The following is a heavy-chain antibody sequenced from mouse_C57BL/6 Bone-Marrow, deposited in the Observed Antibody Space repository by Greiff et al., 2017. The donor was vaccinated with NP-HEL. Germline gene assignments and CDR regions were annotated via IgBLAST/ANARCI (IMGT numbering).Heavy chain of an antibody. CDR1: GYTFTSYW. V-gene: IGHV1-64*01. D-gene: IGHD1-1*01. J-gene: IGHJ3*01. Sequence: VKVVESGAELVKPGASVKLSCKASGYTFTSYWMHWVKQRPGQGLEWIGMIHPNSGSTNYNEKFKSKATLTVDKSSSTAYMQLSSLTSEDSAVYYCARGLRPFAYWGQGTLVTVSA. CDR2: IHPNSGST. CDR3: ARGLRPFAY.